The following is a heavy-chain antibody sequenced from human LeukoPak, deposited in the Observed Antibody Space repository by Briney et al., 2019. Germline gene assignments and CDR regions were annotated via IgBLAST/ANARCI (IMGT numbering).Heavy chain of an antibody. CDR3: AKTLTTVVTPYFFDY. CDR1: GFTFSTYA. Sequence: PGGSLRLSCAASGFTFSTYAMNWVRQTPGKGLEWVSVISTSGGSTYYADSVKGRFTISRDNSKNTVYLQMNSLRAEDTAVYYCAKTLTTVVTPYFFDYWGQGTLVTVSS. CDR2: ISTSGGST. D-gene: IGHD4-23*01. V-gene: IGHV3-23*01. J-gene: IGHJ4*02.